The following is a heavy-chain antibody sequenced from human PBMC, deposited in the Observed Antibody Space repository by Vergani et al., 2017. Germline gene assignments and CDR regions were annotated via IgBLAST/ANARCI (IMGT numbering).Heavy chain of an antibody. J-gene: IGHJ4*02. CDR1: GGSISSSSYY. V-gene: IGHV4-61*05. D-gene: IGHD2-21*02. CDR3: AREYRAYCGGDCYLSY. CDR2: IYYSGST. Sequence: QLQLQESGPGLVKPSETLSLTCTVSGGSISSSSYYWSWIRQPPGKGLEWIGYIYYSGSTNYNPSLKSRVTISVDTSKNQFSLKLSSVTAADTAVCYCAREYRAYCGGDCYLSYWGQGTLVTVSS.